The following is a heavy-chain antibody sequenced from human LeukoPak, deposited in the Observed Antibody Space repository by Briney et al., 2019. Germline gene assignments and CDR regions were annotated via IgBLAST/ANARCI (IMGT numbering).Heavy chain of an antibody. CDR3: ARILRITMVRGGYYFDY. CDR2: MYHTGLSPRYNPS. CDR1: GGSIRNTSW. Sequence: KSSETLSLTCVVSGGSIRNTSWWTWVRQSPGKGLEWIGQMYHTGLSPRYNPSLYNPSLKSRVTVSTDESKNQFSLKLSSVTAADTAVYYCARILRITMVRGGYYFDYWGQGTLVTVSS. D-gene: IGHD3-10*01. J-gene: IGHJ4*02. V-gene: IGHV4/OR15-8*02.